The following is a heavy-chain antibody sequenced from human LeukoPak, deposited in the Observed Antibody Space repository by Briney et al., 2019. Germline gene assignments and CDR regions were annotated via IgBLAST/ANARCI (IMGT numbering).Heavy chain of an antibody. Sequence: KNGESLKISCKGSGYSFTSYWIGWVRQMPGKGLEWMGIIYPGDSDTRYSPSFQGQVTISADKSISTAYLQWSSLKASDTAMYYCARVCSASSGYGQYRSCNWFDPWGQGTLVTVSS. D-gene: IGHD5-12*01. CDR3: ARVCSASSGYGQYRSCNWFDP. V-gene: IGHV5-51*01. CDR1: GYSFTSYW. CDR2: IYPGDSDT. J-gene: IGHJ5*02.